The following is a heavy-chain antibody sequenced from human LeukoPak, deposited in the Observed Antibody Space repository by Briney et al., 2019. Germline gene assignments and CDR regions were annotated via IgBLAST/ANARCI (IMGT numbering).Heavy chain of an antibody. J-gene: IGHJ4*02. D-gene: IGHD2-2*02. CDR1: SGSISSYF. V-gene: IGHV4-4*07. CDR3: GRQGYTASHYFLDF. Sequence: PSETLSLTCTVSSGSISSYFWGWVRQPPGKGLEWIGRIYTTGTTHYNPSPKSRVTMSIDTSTNQFPLNLRSMTAADPAVYYCGRQGYTASHYFLDFWSQGTLVGVS. CDR2: IYTTGTT.